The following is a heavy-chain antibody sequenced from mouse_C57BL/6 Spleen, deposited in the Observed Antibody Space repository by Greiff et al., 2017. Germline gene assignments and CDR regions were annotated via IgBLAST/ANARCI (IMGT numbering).Heavy chain of an antibody. V-gene: IGHV1-19*01. D-gene: IGHD2-2*01. CDR3: ARSDGYDRGDYFDY. CDR1: GYTFTDYY. Sequence: EVQLQQSGPVLVKPGASVKMSCKASGYTFTDYYMNWVKQSHGKSLEWIGVINPYNGGTSYNQKFKGKATLTVDKSSSTAYVELNSLTSEDSAVYYCARSDGYDRGDYFDYWGQGTTLTVSS. CDR2: INPYNGGT. J-gene: IGHJ2*01.